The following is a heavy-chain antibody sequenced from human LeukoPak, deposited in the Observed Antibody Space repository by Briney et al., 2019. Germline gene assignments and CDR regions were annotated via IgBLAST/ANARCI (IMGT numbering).Heavy chain of an antibody. CDR1: GYTFTGYY. J-gene: IGHJ4*02. D-gene: IGHD3-22*01. Sequence: ASVKVSCKASGYTFTGYYMHWVRQAPGQGPEWMGWINPNSGGTNYAQKFQGRVTMTRDTSISTAYMELSRLRSDDTAVYYCARDYYYDSSGYIDYWGQGTLVTVSS. CDR2: INPNSGGT. V-gene: IGHV1-2*02. CDR3: ARDYYYDSSGYIDY.